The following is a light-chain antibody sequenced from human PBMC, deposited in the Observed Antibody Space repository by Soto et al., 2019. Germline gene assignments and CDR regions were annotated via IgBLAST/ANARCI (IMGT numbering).Light chain of an antibody. V-gene: IGKV1-39*01. Sequence: DIQMTESPSSLSASVGDRVTITCRASQSISRYLNWYKQRPGKAPKLMIYAASSLQSGVPSRFSGSGYGTDFTLTISSLQPEDFATYFCQQSYSTPLTFGGGTKVDIK. J-gene: IGKJ4*01. CDR2: AAS. CDR1: QSISRY. CDR3: QQSYSTPLT.